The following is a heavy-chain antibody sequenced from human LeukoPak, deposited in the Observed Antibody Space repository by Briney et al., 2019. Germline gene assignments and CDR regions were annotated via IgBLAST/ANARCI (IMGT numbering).Heavy chain of an antibody. CDR2: ISGSGGST. V-gene: IGHV3-23*01. J-gene: IGHJ4*02. CDR3: AKVTVYYDSSGYLPSSFDY. D-gene: IGHD3-22*01. CDR1: GFTFSSYA. Sequence: GGSLRLSCAASGFTFSSYAMSWVRQAPGKGLEWVSAISGSGGSTYYADSVKGRFTISRDNSMNTLYLQMNSLRAEDTAVYYCAKVTVYYDSSGYLPSSFDYWGQGTLVTVSS.